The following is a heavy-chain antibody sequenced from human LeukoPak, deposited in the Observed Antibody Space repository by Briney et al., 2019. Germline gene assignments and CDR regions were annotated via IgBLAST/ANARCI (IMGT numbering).Heavy chain of an antibody. J-gene: IGHJ4*02. D-gene: IGHD4-23*01. CDR3: ARDPDLSGYSFFEC. V-gene: IGHV3-74*01. Sequence: PGGSLRLSCAASGFTSRSYWMHWLRQAPGEGLEWASRINGDGSRTAYGDSVKGRFTISRDNAKNTLSLQMNSLRAEDTAVYYCARDPDLSGYSFFECWGQGTLVTVSS. CDR2: INGDGSRT. CDR1: GFTSRSYW.